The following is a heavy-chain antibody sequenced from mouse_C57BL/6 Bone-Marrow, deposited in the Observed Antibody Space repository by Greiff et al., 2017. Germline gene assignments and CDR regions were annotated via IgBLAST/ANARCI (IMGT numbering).Heavy chain of an antibody. J-gene: IGHJ4*01. D-gene: IGHD1-1*02. CDR3: ARLPCGKGYYAMDY. CDR2: IDPSDSNT. Sequence: QVQLQQSGAELVMPGASVKLSCKASGYTFTSYWMHWVKQRPGQGLEWIGEIDPSDSNTNYNQKFKGKSTLTVDKSSSTAYMQLSSLTSEDAAVYYCARLPCGKGYYAMDYWGQGTSVTVSS. CDR1: GYTFTSYW. V-gene: IGHV1-69*01.